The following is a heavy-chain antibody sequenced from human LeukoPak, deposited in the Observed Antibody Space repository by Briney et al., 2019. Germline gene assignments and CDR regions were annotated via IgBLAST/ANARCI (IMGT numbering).Heavy chain of an antibody. Sequence: GGSLRLSCAASGFTFSSYGMHWVRQAPGKGLEWVAVIWYDGSNKYYADSVKGRFTISRDNSKNTLYLQMNSLRAEDTAVYYCARERVAADNYYYGMDVWGQGTTVTVSS. CDR1: GFTFSSYG. J-gene: IGHJ6*02. CDR2: IWYDGSNK. V-gene: IGHV3-33*01. D-gene: IGHD2-15*01. CDR3: ARERVAADNYYYGMDV.